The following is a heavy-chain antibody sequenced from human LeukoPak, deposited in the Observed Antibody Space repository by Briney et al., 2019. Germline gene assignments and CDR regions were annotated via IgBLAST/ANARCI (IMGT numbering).Heavy chain of an antibody. CDR3: ARSPPVVPAALNFDY. J-gene: IGHJ4*02. Sequence: SETLSLTCTVSGGSISSYYWSWIRQPPGKGLEWIGYIYYSGSTYYNPSLKSRVTISVDTSKNQFSLKLSSVTAADTAVYYCARSPPVVPAALNFDYWGQGTLVTVSS. CDR1: GGSISSYY. V-gene: IGHV4-59*08. CDR2: IYYSGST. D-gene: IGHD2-2*01.